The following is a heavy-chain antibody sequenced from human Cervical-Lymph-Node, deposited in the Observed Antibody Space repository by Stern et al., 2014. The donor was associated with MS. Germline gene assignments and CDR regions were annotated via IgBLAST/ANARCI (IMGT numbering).Heavy chain of an antibody. CDR1: GFTFSDYA. J-gene: IGHJ4*02. V-gene: IGHV3-23*04. CDR2: IRLSGGST. Sequence: VQLVQSGGGLVQPGGSLRLSCAASGFTFSDYAMSWVRQAPGKGLEWGSAIRLSGGSTFYADSVQGRFTISRDNSKNTLYLQMNSLRAEDTAVYYCAKDRELVVVTFDSWGQGTLVTVSS. D-gene: IGHD2-15*01. CDR3: AKDRELVVVTFDS.